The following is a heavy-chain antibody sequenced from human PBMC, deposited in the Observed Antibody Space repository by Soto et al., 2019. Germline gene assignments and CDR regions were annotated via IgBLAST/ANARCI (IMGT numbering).Heavy chain of an antibody. Sequence: GGSLRLSCAASGLTFSSYAMSWVRQAPGKGLEWVSGISGSGISTYYADSVKGRFTISRDNSKNTLYLQMNSLRAEDTAVYYCAKNSESSAYSSFGYWGQGTLVTVSS. CDR3: AKNSESSAYSSFGY. V-gene: IGHV3-23*01. J-gene: IGHJ4*02. CDR2: ISGSGIST. D-gene: IGHD3-22*01. CDR1: GLTFSSYA.